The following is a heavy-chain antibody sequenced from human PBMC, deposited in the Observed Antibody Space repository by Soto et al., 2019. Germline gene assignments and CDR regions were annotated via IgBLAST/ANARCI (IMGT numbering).Heavy chain of an antibody. V-gene: IGHV3-23*01. D-gene: IGHD3-9*01. CDR1: GFTFGNYA. J-gene: IGHJ4*02. CDR2: ISGSGGRT. Sequence: GGSLRLSCAASGFTFGNYAMSWVRQAPGKGLEWVSAISGSGGRTYHADSVKGRFTISRDNSKNTLYMQMNSLSAEDTAVYYCAHYDTLTGFDYWGQGTLVTVSS. CDR3: AHYDTLTGFDY.